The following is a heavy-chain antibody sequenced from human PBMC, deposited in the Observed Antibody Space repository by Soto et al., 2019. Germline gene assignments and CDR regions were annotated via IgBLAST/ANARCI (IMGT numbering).Heavy chain of an antibody. CDR2: IYYSGST. V-gene: IGHV4-59*01. D-gene: IGHD3-9*01. Sequence: PSETLSLTCTFSGCSISSYYWIWIRQPPGKGLEWIGYIYYSGSTNYNPSLKSRVTISVDTSKNQFSLKLSSVTAADTAVYYCANTYYDILTDAPGAFDIWGQGTMVTVSS. CDR3: ANTYYDILTDAPGAFDI. CDR1: GCSISSYY. J-gene: IGHJ3*02.